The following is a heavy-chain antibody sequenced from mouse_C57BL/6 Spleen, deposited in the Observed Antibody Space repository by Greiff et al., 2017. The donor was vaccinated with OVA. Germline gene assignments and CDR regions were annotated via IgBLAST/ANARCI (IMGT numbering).Heavy chain of an antibody. Sequence: VQLQQSGAELVKPGASVKISCKASGYAFSSYWMNWVKQRPGKGLEWIGQIYPGDGDTNYNGKFKGKATLTADKSSSTAYMQLSSLTSEDSAVYFFARWGYGSSAWFAYWGQGTLVTVSA. CDR1: GYAFSSYW. CDR3: ARWGYGSSAWFAY. CDR2: IYPGDGDT. J-gene: IGHJ3*01. V-gene: IGHV1-80*01. D-gene: IGHD1-1*01.